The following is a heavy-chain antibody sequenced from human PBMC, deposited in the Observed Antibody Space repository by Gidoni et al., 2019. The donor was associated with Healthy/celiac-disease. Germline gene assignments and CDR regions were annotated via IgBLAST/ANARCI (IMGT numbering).Heavy chain of an antibody. CDR1: GGSFSGYC. CDR3: ARGGRRPNWFDP. CDR2: INHSGST. V-gene: IGHV4-34*01. Sequence: QVQLQQWGAGLLKPSETLSLTCAVYGGSFSGYCWSWIRQPPGKGLEWIGEINHSGSTNYNPSLKSRVTISVDTSKNQFSLKLSSVTAADTAVYYCARGGRRPNWFDPWGQGTLVTVSS. J-gene: IGHJ5*02.